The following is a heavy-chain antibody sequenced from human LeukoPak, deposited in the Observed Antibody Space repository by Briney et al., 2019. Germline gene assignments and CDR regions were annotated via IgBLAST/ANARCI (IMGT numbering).Heavy chain of an antibody. V-gene: IGHV3-7*01. CDR1: GFTFSNYW. Sequence: PGGSLRISCAASGFTFSNYWMTWVRQAPGKGLEWVANIKPDGGAQYYADSVRGRFTISRDSAKNSVFLQMNSLRAEDTAVYYCARVYCGGDCYSNFDYWGQGTLVTVSS. CDR3: ARVYCGGDCYSNFDY. CDR2: IKPDGGAQ. D-gene: IGHD2-21*02. J-gene: IGHJ4*02.